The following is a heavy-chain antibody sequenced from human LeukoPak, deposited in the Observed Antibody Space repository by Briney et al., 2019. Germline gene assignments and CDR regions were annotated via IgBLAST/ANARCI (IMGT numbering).Heavy chain of an antibody. D-gene: IGHD2-2*01. CDR3: ARGVVPAAMSY. Sequence: SETLSLTCTVSGDSISSGGYSWSWIRQPPGKGLEWIGYIYYSGSTYYNPSLKSRVTISVDTSKNQFSLKLSSVTAADTAVYYCARGVVPAAMSYWGQGTLVTVSS. J-gene: IGHJ4*02. CDR1: GDSISSGGYS. V-gene: IGHV4-30-4*01. CDR2: IYYSGST.